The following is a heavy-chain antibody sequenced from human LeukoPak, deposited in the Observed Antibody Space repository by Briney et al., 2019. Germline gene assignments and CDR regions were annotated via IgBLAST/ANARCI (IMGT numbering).Heavy chain of an antibody. V-gene: IGHV1-18*01. D-gene: IGHD2-21*02. Sequence: KLQGRVTMTTDTSTSTAYMELRSLRSDDTAMYYCARTAELDYWGQGTLVTVSS. CDR3: ARTAELDY. J-gene: IGHJ4*02.